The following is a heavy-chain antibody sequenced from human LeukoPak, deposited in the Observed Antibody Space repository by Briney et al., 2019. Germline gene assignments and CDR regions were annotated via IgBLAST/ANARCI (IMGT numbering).Heavy chain of an antibody. CDR1: GFTFSGHA. CDR3: AKVLSGSQDY. V-gene: IGHV3-23*01. D-gene: IGHD1-26*01. CDR2: ITGGAEDT. Sequence: GGSLRLSCAASGFTFSGHAMSWVRQAPGKGLNWLSTITGGAEDTYYAGSVKGRFTISRDNSKSTVCLQMDSLRVKDTAVYYCAKVLSGSQDYWGQGTLVTVFS. J-gene: IGHJ4*02.